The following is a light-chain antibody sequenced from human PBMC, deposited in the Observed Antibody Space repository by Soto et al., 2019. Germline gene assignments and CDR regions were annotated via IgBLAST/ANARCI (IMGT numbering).Light chain of an antibody. Sequence: EIVLKQSPGSLSLSPGERATLSCRASQSVSSSYLAWYQQKPGQAPRLLIYDASSRATGISDRFSGSGSGTDFTLTISRLEPEDFAVYYCQQYVTSPLTFGQGTKVEIK. CDR1: QSVSSSY. CDR2: DAS. J-gene: IGKJ1*01. CDR3: QQYVTSPLT. V-gene: IGKV3-20*01.